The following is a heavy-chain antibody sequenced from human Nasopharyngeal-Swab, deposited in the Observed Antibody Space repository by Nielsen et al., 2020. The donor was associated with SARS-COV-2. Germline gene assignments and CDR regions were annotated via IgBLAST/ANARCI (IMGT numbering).Heavy chain of an antibody. V-gene: IGHV3-13*04. D-gene: IGHD3-22*01. J-gene: IGHJ6*02. CDR1: GFTFSSYD. CDR3: ARGVSTYDSSGYPRSYYYYGMDV. CDR2: IGTAGDT. Sequence: GGSLRLSCAASGFTFSSYDMPWVPQATGKGLEWVSAIGTAGDTYYPGSVKGRFTISRENAKNSLYLQMNSLRAGDTAVYYCARGVSTYDSSGYPRSYYYYGMDVWGQGTTVTVSS.